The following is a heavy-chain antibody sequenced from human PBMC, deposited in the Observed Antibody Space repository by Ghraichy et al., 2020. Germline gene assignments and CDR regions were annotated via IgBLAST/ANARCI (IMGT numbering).Heavy chain of an antibody. Sequence: GALRLSCEASGFVFSRYWMSWVRQAPGKGLEWVASIKADGSEKYYVDSVNGRFTISRDNAKNSVSLEMNSLRVGDTAVYYCARDPYGDYKYGGTDYWGQGTLVTVSS. V-gene: IGHV3-7*01. CDR2: IKADGSEK. CDR3: ARDPYGDYKYGGTDY. D-gene: IGHD4-17*01. CDR1: GFVFSRYW. J-gene: IGHJ4*02.